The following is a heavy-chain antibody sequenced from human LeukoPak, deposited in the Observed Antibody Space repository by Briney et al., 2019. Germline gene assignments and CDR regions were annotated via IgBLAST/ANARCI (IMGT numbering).Heavy chain of an antibody. Sequence: PGGSLRLSCAASGFTFSSYGMSWVRQAPGKGLEWVSAISGSGGSTYYADSVKGRFTICRDNSKNTLYLQMNSLRAEDTAVYYCAKAGYCSSTSCFWDYYYMDVWGKGTTVTVSS. CDR3: AKAGYCSSTSCFWDYYYMDV. CDR1: GFTFSSYG. V-gene: IGHV3-23*01. CDR2: ISGSGGST. D-gene: IGHD2-2*01. J-gene: IGHJ6*03.